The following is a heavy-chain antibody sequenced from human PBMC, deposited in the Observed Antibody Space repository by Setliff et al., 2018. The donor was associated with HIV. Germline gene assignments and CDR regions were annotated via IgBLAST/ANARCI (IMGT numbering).Heavy chain of an antibody. CDR2: IYYSGST. CDR1: GVSISSHY. CDR3: ARHRRWLWLPIPRFDY. Sequence: SETLSLTCTVSGVSISSHYWSWVRQPPGKGLEWIGYIYYSGSTNYDPSLKSRVTISVDTSKNQFSLKLSSVTAADTAVYYCARHRRWLWLPIPRFDYWGQGTLVTVSS. V-gene: IGHV4-59*08. D-gene: IGHD5-18*01. J-gene: IGHJ4*02.